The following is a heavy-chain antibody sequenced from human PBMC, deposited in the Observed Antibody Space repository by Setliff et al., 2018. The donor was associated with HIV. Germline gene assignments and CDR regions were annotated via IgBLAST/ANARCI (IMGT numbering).Heavy chain of an antibody. CDR1: GGSISTSSYS. J-gene: IGHJ5*02. CDR2: IYYSGST. V-gene: IGHV4-30-4*07. CDR3: ARENGWLFGWFDP. D-gene: IGHD3-9*01. Sequence: SETLSLTCTVSGGSISTSSYSWTWIRQPPGKALEWIGYIYYSGSTSYNGNTYYNPSLESRVTISGDTSKNQFSLKLSSVTAADTAVYYCARENGWLFGWFDPWGQGTLVTVS.